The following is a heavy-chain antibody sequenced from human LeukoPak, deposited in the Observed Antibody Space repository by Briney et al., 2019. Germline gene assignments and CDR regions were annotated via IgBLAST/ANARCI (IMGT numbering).Heavy chain of an antibody. CDR2: INPNSGGT. V-gene: IGHV1-2*02. D-gene: IGHD2-15*01. CDR1: GYTFTGYY. CDR3: ARGGYIAATQNWFDP. J-gene: IGHJ5*02. Sequence: GASVKVSCKASGYTFTGYYMHWVRQAPGQGLEWMGWINPNSGGTNYAQKFQGRVTMTRDTSISTAYMELSRLRSDDTAVYYCARGGYIAATQNWFDPWGQGTLVTVSS.